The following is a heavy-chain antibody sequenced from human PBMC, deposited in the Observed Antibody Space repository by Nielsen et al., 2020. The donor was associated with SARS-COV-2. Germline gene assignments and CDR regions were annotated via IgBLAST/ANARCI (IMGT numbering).Heavy chain of an antibody. CDR2: ISYDGSNK. Sequence: GESLKISCAASGFTFSNYGLHWVRQAPGKGLEWVAVISYDGSNKFYADSVKGRFTISRENSKNTVYLQMNSLRAEDTAVYFCAKSVGYGCSDSGCSTGHLDHWGPGTQVTVSS. J-gene: IGHJ4*01. CDR1: GFTFSNYG. D-gene: IGHD2-15*01. CDR3: AKSVGYGCSDSGCSTGHLDH. V-gene: IGHV3-30*18.